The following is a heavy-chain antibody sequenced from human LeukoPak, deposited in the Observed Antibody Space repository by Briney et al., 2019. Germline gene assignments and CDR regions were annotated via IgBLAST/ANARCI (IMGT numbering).Heavy chain of an antibody. D-gene: IGHD4-17*01. V-gene: IGHV4-61*01. CDR1: GDSVSSRTYY. J-gene: IGHJ4*02. Sequence: SETLSLTCTVSGDSVSSRTYYWSWIRQPAGKGLEWLGFISYSGYTKYNPSLESRITISVDTSRSQFSLKLSSVTAADTAVYYCARVNTVTAGVLWYFDYWGQGTLVTVSS. CDR2: ISYSGYT. CDR3: ARVNTVTAGVLWYFDY.